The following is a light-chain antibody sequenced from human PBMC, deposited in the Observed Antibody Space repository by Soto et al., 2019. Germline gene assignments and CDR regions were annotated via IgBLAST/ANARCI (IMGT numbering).Light chain of an antibody. CDR3: SSYTSSSTFYV. J-gene: IGLJ1*01. CDR2: EVS. CDR1: SSDVGGYNY. V-gene: IGLV2-14*01. Sequence: QSVLTQPACVSGSPGQSITISCTGTSSDVGGYNYVSWYQQHPGKAPKLMIYEVSNRPSGVSNRFSGSKSGNTASLTISGLQAEDEADYYCSSYTSSSTFYVFGTGTKVTVL.